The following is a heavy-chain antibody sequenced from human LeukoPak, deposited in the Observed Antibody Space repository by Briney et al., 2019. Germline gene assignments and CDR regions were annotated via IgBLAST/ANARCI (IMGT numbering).Heavy chain of an antibody. CDR2: IRGNGGNT. J-gene: IGHJ4*02. CDR1: GFTFSNYA. Sequence: GGSLRLSCAASGFTFSNYAMTWVRQAPGEGLEWVSSIRGNGGNTYYADSVRGRFTNFRDNSKNTLYLQMNSLRVEDTAIYYCAKALRAAPGTTPGDYWGQGTLVTVSS. D-gene: IGHD6-13*01. CDR3: AKALRAAPGTTPGDY. V-gene: IGHV3-23*01.